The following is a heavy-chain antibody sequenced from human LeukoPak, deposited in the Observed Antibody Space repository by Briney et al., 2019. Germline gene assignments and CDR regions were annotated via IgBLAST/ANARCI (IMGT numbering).Heavy chain of an antibody. CDR3: AKDRWGRPYQPGFDAFDI. J-gene: IGHJ3*02. D-gene: IGHD2-2*01. CDR1: GFTFSSYA. Sequence: PGGSLRLSCAGSGFTFSSYAMTWVRQAPGKGLEWVSGISGNSGDTKYADSVKGRFTISRDNSKNTLYLQMNSLRAEDTAVYYCAKDRWGRPYQPGFDAFDIWGQGTMVTVSS. V-gene: IGHV3-23*01. CDR2: ISGNSGDT.